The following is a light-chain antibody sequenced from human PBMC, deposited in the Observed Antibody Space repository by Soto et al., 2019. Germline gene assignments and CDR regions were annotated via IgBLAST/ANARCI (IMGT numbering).Light chain of an antibody. CDR1: QNINNY. J-gene: IGKJ5*01. CDR2: DAS. V-gene: IGKV1-33*01. CDR3: QQYENLPT. Sequence: DIQMTQSPSSLSASLGERVPIXCQASQNINNYLNWYQQKPGRAPKLLIYDASNLEAGVPSRFRGSGSGTDFTFTISRLQPEDIATYYCQQYENLPTFGQGTRLEIK.